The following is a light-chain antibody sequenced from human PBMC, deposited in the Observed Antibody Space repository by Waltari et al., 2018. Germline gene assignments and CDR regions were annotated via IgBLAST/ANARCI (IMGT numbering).Light chain of an antibody. V-gene: IGKV1-17*01. J-gene: IGKJ4*02. CDR2: RTS. Sequence: DIQMTQFPSSLSASAGDRVTLTCRASQDIKSVLVWYQQRPGEAPKRLIYRTSNLQNGVPSRFSGSGSGTEFTLTVNSLQPDDSATYYCLQSNTYPLTFGEGTKVEIK. CDR1: QDIKSV. CDR3: LQSNTYPLT.